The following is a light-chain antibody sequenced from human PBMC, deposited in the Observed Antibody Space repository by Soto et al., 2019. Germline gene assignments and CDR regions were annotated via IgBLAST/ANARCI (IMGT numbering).Light chain of an antibody. CDR1: SSDIGAYDY. J-gene: IGLJ1*01. Sequence: QSALTQPASLSGSPGQSITISCTGTSSDIGAYDYVSWFQQHPGKAPKLMISEVNNRPSGVSNRFSGSKSGNTAYLTISGLQVEEEAEYFCSSFTTTRTHVFGTGTKVTVL. CDR3: SSFTTTRTHV. V-gene: IGLV2-14*01. CDR2: EVN.